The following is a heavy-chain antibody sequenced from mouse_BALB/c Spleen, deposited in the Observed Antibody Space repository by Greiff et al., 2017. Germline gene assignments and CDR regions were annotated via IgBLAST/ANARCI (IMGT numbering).Heavy chain of an antibody. CDR1: GFTFSSYT. CDR3: ARPPITTATYFDV. CDR2: ISTGGGST. J-gene: IGHJ1*01. Sequence: EVMLVESGGGLVQPGGSLKLSCAASGFTFSSYTMSWVRQTPEKRLEWVAYISTGGGSTYYPDTVKGRFTISRDNAKNTLYLKRSSLKSEDTALYYCARPPITTATYFDVWGAGTTVTVSS. V-gene: IGHV5-12-2*01. D-gene: IGHD1-2*01.